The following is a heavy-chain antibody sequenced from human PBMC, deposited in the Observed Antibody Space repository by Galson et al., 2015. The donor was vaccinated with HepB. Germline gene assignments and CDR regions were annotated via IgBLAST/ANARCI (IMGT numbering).Heavy chain of an antibody. V-gene: IGHV1-69*13. J-gene: IGHJ5*02. Sequence: SVKVSCKASGGTFSSYAISWVRQAPGQGLEWMGGIIPIFGTANYAQKFQGRVTITADESTSTAYMELSSLRSEDTAVYYCARSSHFDPIVVVPAATTGWFDPWGQGTLVTVSS. CDR3: ARSSHFDPIVVVPAATTGWFDP. D-gene: IGHD2-2*01. CDR2: IIPIFGTA. CDR1: GGTFSSYA.